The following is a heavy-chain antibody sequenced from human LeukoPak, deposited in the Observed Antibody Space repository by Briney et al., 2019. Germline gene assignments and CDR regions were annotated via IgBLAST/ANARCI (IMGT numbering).Heavy chain of an antibody. CDR3: ARRFTTGSDY. CDR2: MNPNSGNT. CDR1: GYTLTELS. V-gene: IGHV1-8*01. Sequence: ASVKVSCKVSGYTLTELSMHWVRQATGQGLEWMGWMNPNSGNTGYAQKFQGRVTMTRNTSISTAYMELSSLRSEDTAVYYCARRFTTGSDYWGQGTLVTVSS. D-gene: IGHD3-10*01. J-gene: IGHJ4*02.